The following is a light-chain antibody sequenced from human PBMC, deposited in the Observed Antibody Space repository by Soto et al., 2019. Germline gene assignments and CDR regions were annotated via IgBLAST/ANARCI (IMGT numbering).Light chain of an antibody. CDR2: WAS. J-gene: IGKJ2*01. V-gene: IGKV4-1*01. CDR1: QSVLYSSNNKNY. Sequence: DIVMTQSPDSLAVSLGERATINCKSSQSVLYSSNNKNYLAWYQQKPGQPPKLLIYWASTRESGVPDRFSGSRSGTDFTLTISSLQAEDVAVYYCQQYYSTPGTFGQGTKLEIK. CDR3: QQYYSTPGT.